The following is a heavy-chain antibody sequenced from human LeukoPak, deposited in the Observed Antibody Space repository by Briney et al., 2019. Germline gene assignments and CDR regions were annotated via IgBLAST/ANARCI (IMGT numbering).Heavy chain of an antibody. Sequence: GGSLRLSCAASGFTFSSYSMNWVRQAPGKGPEWVSSISSSSSYIYYADSVKGRFTISRDNAKNSLYLQMNSLRAEDTAVYYCARDWDGSYSDAFDIWGQGTMVTVSS. J-gene: IGHJ3*02. CDR1: GFTFSSYS. D-gene: IGHD1-26*01. CDR3: ARDWDGSYSDAFDI. V-gene: IGHV3-21*01. CDR2: ISSSSSYI.